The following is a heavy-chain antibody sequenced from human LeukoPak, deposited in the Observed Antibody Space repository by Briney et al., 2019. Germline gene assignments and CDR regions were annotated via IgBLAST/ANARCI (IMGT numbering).Heavy chain of an antibody. V-gene: IGHV1-18*01. Sequence: ASVKVACKASGYAFRIYYISWVRQAPGQGLEWMGWISGYNGNTNTSQTLQGRVTMTTDTSTSTDYTELRRLSSGDPAVYYCARNMGHRLVGTTNYFDYRGQGTLVTVSS. CDR3: ARNMGHRLVGTTNYFDY. CDR2: ISGYNGNT. D-gene: IGHD1-26*01. J-gene: IGHJ4*02. CDR1: GYAFRIYY.